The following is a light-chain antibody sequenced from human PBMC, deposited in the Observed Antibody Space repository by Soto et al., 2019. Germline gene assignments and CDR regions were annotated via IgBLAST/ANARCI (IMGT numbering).Light chain of an antibody. Sequence: IQMTQSPSTLSASVGDRVNITCRASQSISSWLAWYQQKPGKAPKLLIYRTSSLESGVPSRFSGSASATEFTLTISSLQPDDFATYYCQQYHSYWTFGQGTKVEIK. V-gene: IGKV1-5*03. CDR2: RTS. CDR1: QSISSW. CDR3: QQYHSYWT. J-gene: IGKJ1*01.